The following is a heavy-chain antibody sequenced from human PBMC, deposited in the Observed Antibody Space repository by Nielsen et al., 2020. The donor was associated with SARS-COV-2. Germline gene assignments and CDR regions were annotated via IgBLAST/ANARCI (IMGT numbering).Heavy chain of an antibody. J-gene: IGHJ5*02. CDR2: ISYDGSNK. V-gene: IGHV3-30*03. Sequence: GGSLRLSCAASGFTFSSYGMHWVRQAPGKGLEWVAVISYDGSNKYYADSVKGRFTISRDNSKNTVSLHMNSLRADDTGVYYCARGVTDVDHWGQGTLVIVSS. D-gene: IGHD2-21*02. CDR1: GFTFSSYG. CDR3: ARGVTDVDH.